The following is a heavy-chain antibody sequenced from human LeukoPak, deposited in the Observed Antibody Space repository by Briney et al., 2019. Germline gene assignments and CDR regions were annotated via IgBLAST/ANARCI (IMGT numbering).Heavy chain of an antibody. Sequence: GGSLRLSCAASGFTFSSYSMNWVRQAPGKGLEWVSSISSSSSYIYYADSVKGRFTISRDNAKNSLYLQMDSLRAEDTAVYYCARDGITMRILEYWGQGTLVTVSS. D-gene: IGHD3-10*01. CDR3: ARDGITMRILEY. J-gene: IGHJ4*02. CDR2: ISSSSSYI. V-gene: IGHV3-21*01. CDR1: GFTFSSYS.